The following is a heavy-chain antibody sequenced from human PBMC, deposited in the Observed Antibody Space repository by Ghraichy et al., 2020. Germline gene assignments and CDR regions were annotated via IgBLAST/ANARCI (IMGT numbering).Heavy chain of an antibody. J-gene: IGHJ4*02. Sequence: SETLSLTCAVYGGSFSGYYWSWIRQPPGKGLEWIGEINHSGSTNYNPSLKSRVTISVDTSKNQFSLKLSSVTAADTAVYYCARGGWLQIRSFDYWGQGTLVTVSS. CDR3: ARGGWLQIRSFDY. CDR2: INHSGST. V-gene: IGHV4-34*01. CDR1: GGSFSGYY. D-gene: IGHD5-24*01.